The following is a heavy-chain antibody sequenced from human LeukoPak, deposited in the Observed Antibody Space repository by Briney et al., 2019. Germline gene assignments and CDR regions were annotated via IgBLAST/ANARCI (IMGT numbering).Heavy chain of an antibody. CDR3: ARVPQGSSWPYYFDY. J-gene: IGHJ4*02. V-gene: IGHV1-69*08. D-gene: IGHD6-13*01. CDR2: IVPILGTA. CDR1: GYTFTSYY. Sequence: SVTVSCKASGYTFTSYYMHWVRQAPGQGLEWVGRIVPILGTANYAQNFQGRVTITADRSTTTAYMELSSLRSEDTAVYYCARVPQGSSWPYYFDYWGQGTLVTVSS.